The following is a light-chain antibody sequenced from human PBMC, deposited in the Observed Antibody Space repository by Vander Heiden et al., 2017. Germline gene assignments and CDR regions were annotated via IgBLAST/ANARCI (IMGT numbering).Light chain of an antibody. CDR3: QQAYSFPYT. CDR1: QTIRTW. Sequence: DIQMTQSPSSVSAAVGDSVTITCRASQTIRTWLAWYQQKAGKEPQLLISAASSLQRGVPSRFSGSGSGTDFTLTISSLQPEDFATYYCQQAYSFPYTFGQGTKLEIK. CDR2: AAS. V-gene: IGKV1-12*01. J-gene: IGKJ2*01.